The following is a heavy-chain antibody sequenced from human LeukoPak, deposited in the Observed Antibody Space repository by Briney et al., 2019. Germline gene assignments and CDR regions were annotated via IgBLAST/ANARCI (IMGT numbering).Heavy chain of an antibody. D-gene: IGHD2-15*01. J-gene: IGHJ5*02. CDR2: IIPIFGTA. CDR3: ARGPGCSGGSCYSGWFDP. V-gene: IGHV1-69*13. Sequence: SVKVSCKASGGTFSSYAISWVRQAPGQGLEWMGGIIPIFGTANYAQKFQGRVTIAADESTSTAYMELSSLRSGDTAVYYCARGPGCSGGSCYSGWFDPWGQGTLVTVSS. CDR1: GGTFSSYA.